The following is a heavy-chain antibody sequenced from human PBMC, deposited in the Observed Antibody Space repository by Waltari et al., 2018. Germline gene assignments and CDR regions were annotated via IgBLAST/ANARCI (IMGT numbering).Heavy chain of an antibody. J-gene: IGHJ4*02. Sequence: QVQLQESGPRLVKPSETLSLTCSVSGASISSLYWSWIRQSPGKGLEWLGYTYPNGATNYNPSLERRVTISGDTSMNQFSLRLSSVTTADTAVYYCARGRSAGGFFTFDSWGQGALVTVSS. CDR3: ARGRSAGGFFTFDS. CDR1: GASISSLY. CDR2: TYPNGAT. D-gene: IGHD3-3*01. V-gene: IGHV4-59*11.